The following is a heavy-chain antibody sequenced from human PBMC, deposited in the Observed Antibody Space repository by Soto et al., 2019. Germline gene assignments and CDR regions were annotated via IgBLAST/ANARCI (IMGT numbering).Heavy chain of an antibody. J-gene: IGHJ6*02. V-gene: IGHV2-5*02. D-gene: IGHD2-15*01. CDR2: IYWDDDE. CDR3: AHKGGRGAAMDV. Sequence: QITLKESGPTLVKPTQTLTLTCTFPGFSLSSSGVGVVWIRQPPGKALEWLTLIYWDDDERYSPSLKSRLTITKDTSKNQVVLTLTNMDPVDTATYFCAHKGGRGAAMDVWGQGTTVTVSS. CDR1: GFSLSSSGVG.